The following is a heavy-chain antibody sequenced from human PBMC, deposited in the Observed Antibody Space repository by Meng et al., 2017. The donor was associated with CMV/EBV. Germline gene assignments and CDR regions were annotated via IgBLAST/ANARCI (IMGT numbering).Heavy chain of an antibody. Sequence: GESLKISCAASGFTFSSYSMNWVRQAPGKGLEWVAVISYDGSNKYYADSVKGRFTISRDNSKNTLYLQMNSLRAEDTAVYYCARDLFGGRNIVVVPAANAFDIWGQGTMVTVS. CDR1: GFTFSSYS. D-gene: IGHD2-2*01. CDR2: ISYDGSNK. CDR3: ARDLFGGRNIVVVPAANAFDI. J-gene: IGHJ3*02. V-gene: IGHV3-30*03.